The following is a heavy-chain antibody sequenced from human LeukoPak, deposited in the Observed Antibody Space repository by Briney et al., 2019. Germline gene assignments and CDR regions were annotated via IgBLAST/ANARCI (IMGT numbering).Heavy chain of an antibody. CDR3: ARVSYGGNTETFDY. V-gene: IGHV4-4*07. CDR2: IYTSGST. J-gene: IGHJ4*02. CDR1: GGSISSYY. D-gene: IGHD4-23*01. Sequence: SETLSLTCTVSGGSISSYYWSWIRQPAGKGLEWIGRIYTSGSTNYNPSLKSRVTMSVDTSKNQFSLKLSSVTAADTAVYYCARVSYGGNTETFDYWGQGTLVTVSS.